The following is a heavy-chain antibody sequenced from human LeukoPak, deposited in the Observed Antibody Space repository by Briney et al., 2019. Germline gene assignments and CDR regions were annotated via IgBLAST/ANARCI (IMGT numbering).Heavy chain of an antibody. D-gene: IGHD1-26*01. CDR1: GYTFTSYD. CDR3: ARDNGVGAMNWFDP. J-gene: IGHJ5*02. CDR2: MNPNSGNT. V-gene: IGHV1-8*01. Sequence: GASVKVSCKASGYTFTSYDINWVRQATGQGLEWMGWMNPNSGNTGYAQKFQGRVTVTRNTSISTAYMELSSLRSEDTAVYYCARDNGVGAMNWFDPWGQGTLVTVSS.